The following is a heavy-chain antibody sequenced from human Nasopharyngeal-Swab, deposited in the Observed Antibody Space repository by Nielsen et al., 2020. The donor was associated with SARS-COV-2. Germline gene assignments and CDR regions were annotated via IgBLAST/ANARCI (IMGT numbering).Heavy chain of an antibody. D-gene: IGHD2-15*01. Sequence: SVQVSCKASGYIFSNYAMNWVRQAPGQGLEWMGWIDTDTGKATYAQGFRGRFVFSLDTSATTAFLQISDLKAEDTAIYFCARDLYVVVDAVGWFDPWGQGTLVTVSS. CDR2: IDTDTGKA. V-gene: IGHV7-4-1*02. CDR3: ARDLYVVVDAVGWFDP. CDR1: GYIFSNYA. J-gene: IGHJ5*02.